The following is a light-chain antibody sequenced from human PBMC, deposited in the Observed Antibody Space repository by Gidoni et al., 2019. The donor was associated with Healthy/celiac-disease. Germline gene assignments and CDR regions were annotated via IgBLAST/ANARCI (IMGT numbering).Light chain of an antibody. V-gene: IGLV3-19*01. CDR1: SLRSYY. J-gene: IGLJ3*02. Sequence: SSELTQDPAVSVALGQTARITCRGDSLRSYYASWYQQKPGQAPVLVIYDKNNRPSGIPDRFSGCSSGNTASMTITGAQEEDEADYYCNSRDSSDNHLVFGGGTKLTVL. CDR3: NSRDSSDNHLV. CDR2: DKN.